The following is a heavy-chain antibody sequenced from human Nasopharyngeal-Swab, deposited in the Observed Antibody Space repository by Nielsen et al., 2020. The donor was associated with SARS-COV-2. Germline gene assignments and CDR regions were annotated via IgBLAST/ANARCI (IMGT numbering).Heavy chain of an antibody. Sequence: SLKISCAASGFTFDDYAMHWVRQAPGKGLEWVSGISWNSGSIGYADSVKGRFTISRDNAKNSLYLQMNSLRAEDTALYYCARDDSGYDFLGIYYYYGMDVWGQGTTVTVSS. CDR3: ARDDSGYDFLGIYYYYGMDV. D-gene: IGHD5-12*01. CDR1: GFTFDDYA. CDR2: ISWNSGSI. V-gene: IGHV3-9*01. J-gene: IGHJ6*02.